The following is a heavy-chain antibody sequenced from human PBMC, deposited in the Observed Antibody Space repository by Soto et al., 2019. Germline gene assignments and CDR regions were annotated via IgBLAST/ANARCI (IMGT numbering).Heavy chain of an antibody. CDR1: GGPFSGYY. Sequence: SETLSLTCAVYGGPFSGYYWSWIRQPPGKGLEWIGEINHSGSTNYNPSLKSRVTISVDTSKNQFSLKLSSVTAADTAVYYCARGRFGTMVRGVIYGMGVWGQETTVTVSS. V-gene: IGHV4-34*01. CDR3: ARGRFGTMVRGVIYGMGV. D-gene: IGHD3-10*01. J-gene: IGHJ6*02. CDR2: INHSGST.